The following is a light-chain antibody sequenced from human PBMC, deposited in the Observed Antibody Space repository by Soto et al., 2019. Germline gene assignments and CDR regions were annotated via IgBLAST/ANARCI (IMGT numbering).Light chain of an antibody. V-gene: IGKV3-15*01. CDR3: QQYNNWPE. Sequence: EIVMTQSPATLSVSPGERATLSCRASQSVGSDLAWYQHKPGQAPRLLIYGASTRATGIPARFSGSGSGTEFTLTISSLQSEDFAIYSCQQYNNWPEFGQGTKVEIK. CDR1: QSVGSD. CDR2: GAS. J-gene: IGKJ1*01.